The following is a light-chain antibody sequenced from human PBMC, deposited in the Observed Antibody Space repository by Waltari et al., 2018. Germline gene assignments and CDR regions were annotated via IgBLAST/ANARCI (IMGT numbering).Light chain of an antibody. J-gene: IGLJ2*01. Sequence: SSGLTQPPSMSVSPGLTARITCSGDALSQQFVHWYQQKPGQAPVLVIFKDPERPSDIPDRFSGSTSGTTGTLTISGVQAEDEADYYCQSADTTDYVLFGGGTSLTVL. V-gene: IGLV3-25*03. CDR3: QSADTTDYVL. CDR2: KDP. CDR1: ALSQQF.